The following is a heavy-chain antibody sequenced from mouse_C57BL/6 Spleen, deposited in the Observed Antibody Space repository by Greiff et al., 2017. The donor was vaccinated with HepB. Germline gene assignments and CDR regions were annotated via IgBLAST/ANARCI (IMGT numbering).Heavy chain of an antibody. J-gene: IGHJ2*01. CDR2: IDPETGGT. CDR3: TRYYPYYFDY. Sequence: SGAELVRPGASVTLSCKASGYTFTDYEMHWVKQTPVHGLEWIGAIDPETGGTAYNQKFKGKAILTADKSSSTAYMELRSLTSEDSAVYYCTRYYPYYFDYWGQGTTLTVSS. D-gene: IGHD1-1*01. CDR1: GYTFTDYE. V-gene: IGHV1-15*01.